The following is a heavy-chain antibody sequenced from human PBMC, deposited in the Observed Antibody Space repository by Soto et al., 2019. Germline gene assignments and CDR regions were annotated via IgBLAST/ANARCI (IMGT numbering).Heavy chain of an antibody. J-gene: IGHJ4*02. Sequence: EVQLVESGGGLVQPGGSLKLSCAASGFTFSGSAMHWVRQASGKGLEWVGRIRSKANSYATAYAASVKGRFTISRDDSTNTAYLQMNSLKTEDTAVYYCTQLGYCSGGSCYRWGQGTLVTVSS. CDR1: GFTFSGSA. CDR2: IRSKANSYAT. CDR3: TQLGYCSGGSCYR. V-gene: IGHV3-73*02. D-gene: IGHD2-15*01.